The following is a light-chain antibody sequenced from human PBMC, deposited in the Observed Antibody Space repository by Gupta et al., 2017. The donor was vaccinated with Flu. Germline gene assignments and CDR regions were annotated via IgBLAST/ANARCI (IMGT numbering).Light chain of an antibody. CDR3: ATWDRTLSAAV. J-gene: IGLJ3*02. V-gene: IGLV1-51*01. Sequence: QSVLPQPPSVSAAPRQKVTISCSGSSSNIGNNYVAWYQQFPGTAPKLLIYDNNKRPSGIPDRFSGSKSGTSATLGITGLQTGDEADYYCATWDRTLSAAVFDGGTKLTVL. CDR1: SSNIGNNY. CDR2: DNN.